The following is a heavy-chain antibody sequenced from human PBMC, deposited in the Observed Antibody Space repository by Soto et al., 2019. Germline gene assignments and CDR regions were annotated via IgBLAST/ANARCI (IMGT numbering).Heavy chain of an antibody. CDR3: VSWTVVGTASVHDPFGL. V-gene: IGHV4-30-4*01. CDR1: GGSISSGDYY. Sequence: QVQLQESGPGLVKPSQTLSLTCTVSGGSISSGDYYWSWIRQPPGKGLEWIGYIYYGGSTYYNPSLHGRLTIPVDTAKYHFPLKLSSVTAADAAVYYWVSWTVVGTASVHDPFGLLGPGKMVTVSS. D-gene: IGHD2-21*02. CDR2: IYYGGST. J-gene: IGHJ3*01.